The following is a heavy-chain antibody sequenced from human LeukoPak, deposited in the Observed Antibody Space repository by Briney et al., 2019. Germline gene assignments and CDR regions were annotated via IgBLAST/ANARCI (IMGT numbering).Heavy chain of an antibody. CDR3: AKERAPGVVAATHGVDY. D-gene: IGHD2-15*01. V-gene: IGHV3-23*01. J-gene: IGHJ4*02. CDR1: GFTFSSYA. Sequence: GGSLRLSCAASGFTFSSYAMSWVRQAPGKGLEWVSAISGSGGSTYYADSVKGRFTISRDNSKNTLYLQMNSLRAEDTAVYYCAKERAPGVVAATHGVDYWGQGTLVTVSS. CDR2: ISGSGGST.